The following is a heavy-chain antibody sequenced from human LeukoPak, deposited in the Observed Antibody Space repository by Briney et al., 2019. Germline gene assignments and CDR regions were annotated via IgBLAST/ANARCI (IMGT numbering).Heavy chain of an antibody. CDR1: GYRLTELY. J-gene: IGHJ4*02. V-gene: IGHV1-46*01. Sequence: GASVKVSCKVSGYRLTELYIYWVRQAPGQGLEWMGIINPSGGSTSYAQKFQGRVTMTRDTSTSTVYMELGSLRSEDTAVYYCARGGSPHYYDSSGWDWGQGTLVTVSS. CDR3: ARGGSPHYYDSSGWD. CDR2: INPSGGST. D-gene: IGHD3-22*01.